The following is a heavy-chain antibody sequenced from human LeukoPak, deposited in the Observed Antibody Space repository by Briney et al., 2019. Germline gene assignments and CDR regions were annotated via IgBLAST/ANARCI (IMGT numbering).Heavy chain of an antibody. J-gene: IGHJ6*03. CDR2: ITSSGSTI. CDR1: GFTFSNYE. V-gene: IGHV3-48*03. Sequence: PGGSLRLSCAASGFTFSNYEMHWVRQAPGKGLEWVSCITSSGSTIYYADSVKGRFTISRDNAKNSLFLQMNSLGAEDTAVYYCARCEWHYYHYYMDVWGKGTTVTVSS. CDR3: ARCEWHYYHYYMDV. D-gene: IGHD3-3*01.